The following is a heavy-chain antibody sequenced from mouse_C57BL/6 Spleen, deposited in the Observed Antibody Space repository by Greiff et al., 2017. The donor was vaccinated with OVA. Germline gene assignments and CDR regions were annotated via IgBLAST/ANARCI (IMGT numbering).Heavy chain of an antibody. CDR2: IDPETGGT. Sequence: VQLQQSGAELVRPGASVTLSCKASGYTFTDYEMHWVKQTPVHGLEWIGAIDPETGGTAYNQKFKGKAILTADKSSSTAYMELRSLTSEDSAVYYCTRRGDYNLAWFAYWGQGTLVTVSA. CDR1: GYTFTDYE. CDR3: TRRGDYNLAWFAY. D-gene: IGHD2-4*01. V-gene: IGHV1-15*01. J-gene: IGHJ3*01.